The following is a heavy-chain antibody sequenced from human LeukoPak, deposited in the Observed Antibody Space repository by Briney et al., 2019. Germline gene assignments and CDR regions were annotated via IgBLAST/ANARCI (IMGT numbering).Heavy chain of an antibody. D-gene: IGHD2-8*01. Sequence: GALRLSCAASGFTFSSYSMNWVRQAPGKGLEWVSYISSSSSTTYYADSVKGRFTISRDNAKNSLYLQMNSLRDEDTAVYYCAREMPTNGDYYYGMDVWGQGTTVTVSS. V-gene: IGHV3-48*02. CDR3: AREMPTNGDYYYGMDV. J-gene: IGHJ6*02. CDR1: GFTFSSYS. CDR2: ISSSSSTT.